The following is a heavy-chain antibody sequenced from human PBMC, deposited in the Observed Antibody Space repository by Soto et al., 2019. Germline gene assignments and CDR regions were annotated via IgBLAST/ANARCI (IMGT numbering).Heavy chain of an antibody. CDR3: AREDCRSTSCSYSTGSYYFGY. CDR2: IYYSGST. V-gene: IGHV4-30-4*01. J-gene: IGHJ4*02. Sequence: QVQLQESGPGLVQPSQTLSLTCTVSGGSISSGDYYWTWIRQPPGKGLEWIGYIYYSGSTYYNPSLKSRITVSVDTSRNHFSLNLSSVTDADTAVYYCAREDCRSTSCSYSTGSYYFGYWGQGTLVTLSS. CDR1: GGSISSGDYY. D-gene: IGHD2-2*01.